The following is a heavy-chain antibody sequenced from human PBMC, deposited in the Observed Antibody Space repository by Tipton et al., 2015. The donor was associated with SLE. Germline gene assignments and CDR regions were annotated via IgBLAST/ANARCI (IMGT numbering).Heavy chain of an antibody. CDR3: ARSPDIVVVPAAKDYYYYMDV. Sequence: SLRLSCAASRFTFSSYSMNWVRQAPGKGPEWVSSINSRSIYIYDADSVRGRFTISRDNAKKSVYLQMNSLRAEDTAVYYCARSPDIVVVPAAKDYYYYMDVWGKGTTVTVSS. D-gene: IGHD2-2*01. J-gene: IGHJ6*03. V-gene: IGHV3-21*01. CDR2: INSRSIYI. CDR1: RFTFSSYS.